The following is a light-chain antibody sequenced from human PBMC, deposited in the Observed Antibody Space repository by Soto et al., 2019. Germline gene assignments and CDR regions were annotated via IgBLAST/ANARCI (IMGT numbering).Light chain of an antibody. V-gene: IGKV3-20*01. CDR3: QKYGSSPLT. J-gene: IGKJ4*01. Sequence: EIVLTQSPGTLSLSPGERATLSCRASQSVNSNDLAWYQQNPGQAPRLLIYGASSRATGIPDRFSGSGSGTEFTLTIRRLEPEDSAVYHWQKYGSSPLTFGGGTKEQIK. CDR2: GAS. CDR1: QSVNSND.